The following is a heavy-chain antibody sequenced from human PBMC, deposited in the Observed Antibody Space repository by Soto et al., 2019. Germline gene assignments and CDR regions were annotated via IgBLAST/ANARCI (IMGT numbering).Heavy chain of an antibody. D-gene: IGHD6-13*01. J-gene: IGHJ4*02. V-gene: IGHV4-34*01. CDR1: GGSFSGYY. Sequence: SETLSLTCAVYGGSFSGYYWSWIRQPPGKGLEWIGEINHSGSTNYSPSLTSRVTISVDTSKNQFSLKLSSVTAADTAVYYCARHGYSSSWYDWVDYWGQGTLVTVSS. CDR3: ARHGYSSSWYDWVDY. CDR2: INHSGST.